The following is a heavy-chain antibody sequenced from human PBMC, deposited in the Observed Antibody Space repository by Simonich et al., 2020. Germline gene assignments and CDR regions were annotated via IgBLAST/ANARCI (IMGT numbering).Heavy chain of an antibody. J-gene: IGHJ1*01. CDR2: ITHSEST. CDR3: ARGLRVAAAGTAFQH. V-gene: IGHV4-34*01. CDR1: GGSFSGYY. Sequence: QVQLQQWGAGLLKPSETLSLTCAVYGGSFSGYYWSWIRQPPGKGLEWIGEITHSESTKDNPSLKSRVTISVDTSKNQFSLKLSSVTAADTAVYYCARGLRVAAAGTAFQHWGQGTLVTVSS. D-gene: IGHD6-13*01.